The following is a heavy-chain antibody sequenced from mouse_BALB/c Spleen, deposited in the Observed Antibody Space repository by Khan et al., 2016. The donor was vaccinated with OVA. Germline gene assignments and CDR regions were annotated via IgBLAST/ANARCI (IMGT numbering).Heavy chain of an antibody. V-gene: IGHV14-3*02. CDR3: ATRYGNPLAY. J-gene: IGHJ3*01. Sequence: VQLKQSGAELMKPGASVTLSCTASGFKIKDTYMHWVKQRPEQGLEWIGRIDPANGNTKYDPKFQGKATITADTSSNTAYLQFSSLTSEDTAVYYCATRYGNPLAYWGQGTLVTVSA. CDR2: IDPANGNT. D-gene: IGHD2-1*01. CDR1: GFKIKDTY.